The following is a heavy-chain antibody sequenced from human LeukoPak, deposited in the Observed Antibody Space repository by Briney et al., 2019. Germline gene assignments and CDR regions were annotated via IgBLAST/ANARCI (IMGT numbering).Heavy chain of an antibody. D-gene: IGHD3-10*01. CDR1: GFTFSSYE. Sequence: PGGSLRLSCAASGFTFSSYEMNWVRQAPGKGLEWVSYISSSGSTIYYADSVKGRFTISRDNAKNSLYLQMNSLRAEETAVYYCARLLGYGSGGEAFDYWGQGTLVTVSS. CDR3: ARLLGYGSGGEAFDY. J-gene: IGHJ4*02. CDR2: ISSSGSTI. V-gene: IGHV3-48*03.